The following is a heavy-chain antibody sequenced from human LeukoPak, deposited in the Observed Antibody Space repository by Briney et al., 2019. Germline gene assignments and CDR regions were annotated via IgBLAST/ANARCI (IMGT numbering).Heavy chain of an antibody. CDR1: GYTFTSYG. D-gene: IGHD2-2*01. Sequence: GASVKVSCKASGYTFTSYGISWVRQAPGQRLEWMGWISAYNGNTNYAQKLQGRVTMTTDTSTSTAYMELRSLRSDDTAVYYCARYCTSCYYYYGMDVWGQGTTVTVSS. CDR3: ARYCTSCYYYYGMDV. J-gene: IGHJ6*02. V-gene: IGHV1-18*01. CDR2: ISAYNGNT.